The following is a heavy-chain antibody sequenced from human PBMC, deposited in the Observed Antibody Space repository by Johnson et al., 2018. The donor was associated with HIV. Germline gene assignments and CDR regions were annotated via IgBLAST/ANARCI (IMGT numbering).Heavy chain of an antibody. Sequence: VQLVESGGGVVQPGGSLRLSCAASGFTFSSYGMHWVRQAPGKGLEWVAFIRYDGSNKYYADSVRGGFTISRDTLKNTLYLQMNSLRAEDTAVYYSGKDRAVAGKGHDAFDIWGQGTMVTVSS. V-gene: IGHV3-30*02. D-gene: IGHD6-19*01. CDR2: IRYDGSNK. CDR3: GKDRAVAGKGHDAFDI. CDR1: GFTFSSYG. J-gene: IGHJ3*02.